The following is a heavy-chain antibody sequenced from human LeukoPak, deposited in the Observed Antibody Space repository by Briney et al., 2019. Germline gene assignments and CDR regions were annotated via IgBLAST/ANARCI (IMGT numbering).Heavy chain of an antibody. CDR2: ISSSSSAI. D-gene: IGHD1-26*01. J-gene: IGHJ4*02. Sequence: GGSLRLSCAASGFTFSNYWMNWVRQAPGKGLEWVSHISSSSSAISYADSAKGRFTISRDNAKNSLFLQMDSLRADDTAVYYCASRVGALDYWGQGTLVTVSS. V-gene: IGHV3-48*01. CDR3: ASRVGALDY. CDR1: GFTFSNYW.